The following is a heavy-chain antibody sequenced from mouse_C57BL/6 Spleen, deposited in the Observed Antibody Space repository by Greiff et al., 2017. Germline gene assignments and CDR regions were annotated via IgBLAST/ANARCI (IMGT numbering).Heavy chain of an antibody. D-gene: IGHD3-2*02. CDR2: IYPGSGST. J-gene: IGHJ4*01. Sequence: QVQLQQPGAELVKPGASVKMSCKASGYTFTSYWITWVKQRPGQGLEWIGDIYPGSGSTNYNEKFKSKATLTVDTASSTAYMQISSLTSEDSAVYYCARWGQLRLPDYAMDYWGQGTSVTVSS. CDR3: ARWGQLRLPDYAMDY. CDR1: GYTFTSYW. V-gene: IGHV1-55*01.